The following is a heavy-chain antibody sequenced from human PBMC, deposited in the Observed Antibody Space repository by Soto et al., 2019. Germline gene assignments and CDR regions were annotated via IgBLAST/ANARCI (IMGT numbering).Heavy chain of an antibody. CDR2: INSDGSSI. J-gene: IGHJ4*02. V-gene: IGHV3-74*01. D-gene: IGHD1-20*01. CDR1: GFDFSNTW. CDR3: AKNWYHTIDS. Sequence: LRLSCATSGFDFSNTWIHWVRQVPGQGLVWVSPINSDGSSIIYADSVKGRFTLSRDNAKNTVHLQMSSLRVEDTAVYYCAKNWYHTIDSWGQGIPVTVSS.